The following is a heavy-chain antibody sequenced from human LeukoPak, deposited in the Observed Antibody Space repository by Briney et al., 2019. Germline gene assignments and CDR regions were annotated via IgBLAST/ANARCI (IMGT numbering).Heavy chain of an antibody. V-gene: IGHV3-11*06. CDR3: ARTSGSYSFDY. CDR2: ITSSDSYT. CDR1: RFTFSHYY. J-gene: IGHJ4*02. Sequence: PGGSLRLSCAASRFTFSHYYMSWIRQAPGKGLEWISYITSSDSYTKYADSVQGRFTTSRDNAQNSLYLQMNSLRAEDTAVYYCARTSGSYSFDYWGQGTLVSVSS. D-gene: IGHD1-26*01.